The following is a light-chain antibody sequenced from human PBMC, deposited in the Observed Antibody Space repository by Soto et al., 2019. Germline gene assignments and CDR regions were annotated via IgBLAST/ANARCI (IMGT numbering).Light chain of an antibody. CDR2: GAS. V-gene: IGKV3-20*01. CDR3: QQYGSSPPLT. Sequence: EFVLSQSPGTLSLSPGERATLSCRASQSVGSSYLAWYQQKPGQAPRLLIYGASSRATGIPDRFSGSGSGTDFTLTISRLEPEDFAVYYCQQYGSSPPLTFGGGTKVDIK. CDR1: QSVGSSY. J-gene: IGKJ4*01.